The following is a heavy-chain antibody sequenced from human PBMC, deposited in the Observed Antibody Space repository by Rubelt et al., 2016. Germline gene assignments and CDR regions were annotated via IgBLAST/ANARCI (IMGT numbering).Heavy chain of an antibody. CDR1: GFTFSSYG. CDR3: ARGALGVVPAASLSY. J-gene: IGHJ4*02. V-gene: IGHV3-33*01. CDR2: IWYDGSNK. D-gene: IGHD2-2*01. Sequence: CPASGFTFSSYGMHWVRQAPGKGLEWVAVIWYDGSNKYYADSVKGRFTISRDNSKNTLDLQMNSLRAEDTAVYYCARGALGVVPAASLSYWGQGTLVTVSS.